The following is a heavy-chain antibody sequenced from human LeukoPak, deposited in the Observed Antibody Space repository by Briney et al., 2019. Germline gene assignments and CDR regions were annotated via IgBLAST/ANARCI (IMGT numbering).Heavy chain of an antibody. Sequence: SETLSLTCTISGGSLSSYYWSWIRQPPGKGLEWIGYIYYSGSTNYNPSLKSRVTISVDTSKNQFSLKLSSVTAADTAVYYCARGVGHSGVLHNWGQGTMVTVSS. CDR2: IYYSGST. J-gene: IGHJ3*02. V-gene: IGHV4-59*08. D-gene: IGHD1-26*01. CDR3: ARGVGHSGVLHN. CDR1: GGSLSSYY.